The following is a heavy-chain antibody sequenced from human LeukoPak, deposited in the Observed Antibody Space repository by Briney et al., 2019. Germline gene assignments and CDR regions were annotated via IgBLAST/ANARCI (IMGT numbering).Heavy chain of an antibody. D-gene: IGHD2-2*01. Sequence: GGTLRLSCAASGFIFSDYGMSWVRQAPGKGLEWVSGISASGASTYYADSVKGRFTISRDKSKKKLYLQMNSLRVDDTAVYYCAKGDCSSTNCYPDYWGQGILVTVSS. CDR2: ISASGAST. CDR1: GFIFSDYG. J-gene: IGHJ4*02. V-gene: IGHV3-23*01. CDR3: AKGDCSSTNCYPDY.